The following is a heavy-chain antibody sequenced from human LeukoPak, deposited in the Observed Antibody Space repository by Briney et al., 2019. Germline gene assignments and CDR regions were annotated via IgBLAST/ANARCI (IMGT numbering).Heavy chain of an antibody. V-gene: IGHV3-66*01. CDR2: IYSGGST. J-gene: IGHJ4*02. Sequence: GGSLRLSCAASGFTVSSNYMSWVRQAPGKGLEWVSVIYSGGSTYYADSVKGRFTISRDNSKNTLYLQMNSLRAEDTAVYYCAKFRGGNIRSFDYWGQGTLVTVSS. CDR1: GFTVSSNY. CDR3: AKFRGGNIRSFDY. D-gene: IGHD4-23*01.